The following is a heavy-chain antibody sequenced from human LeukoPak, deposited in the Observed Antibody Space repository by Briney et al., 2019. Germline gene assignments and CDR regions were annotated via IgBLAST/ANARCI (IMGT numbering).Heavy chain of an antibody. V-gene: IGHV4-34*01. CDR3: ARVRTTVAYYYYYYGMDV. Sequence: SETLSLTCAVYGGSFSGYYWSWIRQPPGKGLEWIGEINHSGSTNYNPSLKSRVTISVDTSKNQFSLKLSSVTAADTAVYYCARVRTTVAYYYYYYGMDVWGQGTTATVSS. D-gene: IGHD4-23*01. CDR1: GGSFSGYY. J-gene: IGHJ6*02. CDR2: INHSGST.